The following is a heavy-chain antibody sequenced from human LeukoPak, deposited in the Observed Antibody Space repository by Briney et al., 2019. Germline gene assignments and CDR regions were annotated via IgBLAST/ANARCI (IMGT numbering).Heavy chain of an antibody. CDR2: IRGSVPST. Sequence: PGGSLRLSCAASGFIFSNYAMGWVRQAPGKGLEWVSGIRGSVPSTYYADSVKGRFTISRDNSKNIVYLQKDSLRVEDTAIYYCAKADTFGVVHLYCFDSWGHGTPVTVSS. CDR3: AKADTFGVVHLYCFDS. CDR1: GFIFSNYA. D-gene: IGHD3-3*01. J-gene: IGHJ4*01. V-gene: IGHV3-23*01.